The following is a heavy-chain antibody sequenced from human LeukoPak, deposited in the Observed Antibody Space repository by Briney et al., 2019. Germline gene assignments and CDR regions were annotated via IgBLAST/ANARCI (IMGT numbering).Heavy chain of an antibody. V-gene: IGHV4-59*08. Sequence: SETLSLTCTVSGGSISSYYWSWIRQPPGKGLEWIGYIYYSGGTNYNPSLKSRVTISVDTSENQFSLQLTSVTAADTAVYYCAKYVSTGWFDPWGQGTLVTVSS. CDR1: GGSISSYY. D-gene: IGHD5/OR15-5a*01. J-gene: IGHJ5*02. CDR3: AKYVSTGWFDP. CDR2: IYYSGGT.